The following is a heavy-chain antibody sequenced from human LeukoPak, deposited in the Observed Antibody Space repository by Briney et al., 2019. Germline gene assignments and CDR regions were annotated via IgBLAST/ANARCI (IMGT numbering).Heavy chain of an antibody. V-gene: IGHV1-2*02. CDR2: INPNSGDT. Sequence: ASVKVSCKASGYTFTSYGISWVRQAPGQGLEWMGWINPNSGDTTYAQKFQGRLTMTRDTSISSAYMDLSRLNSDDTAVYFCAREEQYNNFFDYWGQGTLVTVSS. D-gene: IGHD1/OR15-1a*01. J-gene: IGHJ4*02. CDR1: GYTFTSYG. CDR3: AREEQYNNFFDY.